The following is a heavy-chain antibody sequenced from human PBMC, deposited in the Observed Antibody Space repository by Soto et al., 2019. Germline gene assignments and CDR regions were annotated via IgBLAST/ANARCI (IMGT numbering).Heavy chain of an antibody. CDR2: IYYSGST. J-gene: IGHJ4*02. D-gene: IGHD1-26*01. CDR3: AGSPSSIHFDY. V-gene: IGHV4-31*03. Sequence: SETLSLTCTVSGGSISSGGYYWSWIRQHPGKGLEWIGYIYYSGSTYYNPSLKSRVTISVDTSKNQFSLKLSSVPAADTAVYYCAGSPSSIHFDYWGQGTLVTVSS. CDR1: GGSISSGGYY.